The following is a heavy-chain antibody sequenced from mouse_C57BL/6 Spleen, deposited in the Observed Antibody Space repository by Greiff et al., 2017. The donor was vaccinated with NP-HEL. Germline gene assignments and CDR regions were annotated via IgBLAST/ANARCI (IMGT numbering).Heavy chain of an antibody. CDR3: ARGLRDFDY. CDR1: GYTFTDYY. Sequence: VQLQQSGPELVKPGASVKISCKASGYTFTDYYMNWVKQSHGKSLEWIGDINPNNGGTSYNQKFKGKATLTVDKSSSTAYMELRSLSSEEAAVYYCARGLRDFDYWGQGTTLTVSS. V-gene: IGHV1-26*01. D-gene: IGHD3-3*01. CDR2: INPNNGGT. J-gene: IGHJ2*01.